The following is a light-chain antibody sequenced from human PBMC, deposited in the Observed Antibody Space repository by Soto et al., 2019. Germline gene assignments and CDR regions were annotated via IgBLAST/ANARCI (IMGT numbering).Light chain of an antibody. CDR3: QQRSNRIT. CDR2: DIS. J-gene: IGKJ5*01. Sequence: EFVLTQSPATLSLSPGERAILSCRASQSVAGSLAWYQQKPGQAPRLLIYDISTRAAAIPARFSGSGSGTDSTLTVSSLEPEDFALYYCQQRSNRITFGQGTRLEIK. V-gene: IGKV3-11*01. CDR1: QSVAGS.